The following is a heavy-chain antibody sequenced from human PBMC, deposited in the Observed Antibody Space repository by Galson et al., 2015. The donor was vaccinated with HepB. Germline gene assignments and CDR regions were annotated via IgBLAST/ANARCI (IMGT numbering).Heavy chain of an antibody. Sequence: SLRLSCAASGFTFSTSGIHWVRQAPGKGLEWVAVISYDGSKKYYVDSVKGRFNISRDNSKNTVHLQMNSLRVEDTAVYYCAKDRDGLAANWGQGTLVTVSS. CDR2: ISYDGSKK. CDR3: AKDRDGLAAN. J-gene: IGHJ4*02. D-gene: IGHD6-13*01. CDR1: GFTFSTSG. V-gene: IGHV3-30*18.